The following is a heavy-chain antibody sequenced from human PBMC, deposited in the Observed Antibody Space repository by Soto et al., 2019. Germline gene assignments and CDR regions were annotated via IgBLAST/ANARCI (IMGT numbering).Heavy chain of an antibody. D-gene: IGHD3-10*01. Sequence: AASELTFADYALRLVRQAPGKGLEWVSGISWNSGSIGYADSVKGRFTISRDNAKNSLYLQMNSLRAEDTALYYCAKDLRGYYYYGMDVWGQGTTVTVSS. CDR2: ISWNSGSI. CDR3: AKDLRGYYYYGMDV. J-gene: IGHJ6*02. CDR1: ELTFADYA. V-gene: IGHV3-9*01.